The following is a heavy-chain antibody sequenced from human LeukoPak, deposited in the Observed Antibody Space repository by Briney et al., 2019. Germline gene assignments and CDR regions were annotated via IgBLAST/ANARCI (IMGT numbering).Heavy chain of an antibody. CDR2: IYHSGST. Sequence: SETLSLTCAVSGGSISSGGYSWSWIRQPPGKGLEWIGYIYHSGSTYYNPSLKSRVTISVDRSKNQFSLKLSSVAAADTAVYYCARDRYGDHTYFDYWGQGTLVTVSS. V-gene: IGHV4-30-2*01. CDR1: GGSISSGGYS. CDR3: ARDRYGDHTYFDY. D-gene: IGHD4-17*01. J-gene: IGHJ4*02.